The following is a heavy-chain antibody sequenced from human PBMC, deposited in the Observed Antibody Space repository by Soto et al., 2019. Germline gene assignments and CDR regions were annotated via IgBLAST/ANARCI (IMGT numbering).Heavy chain of an antibody. J-gene: IGHJ4*02. V-gene: IGHV1-2*04. CDR1: GYTFTGYY. CDR2: INPNSGGT. CDR3: ARAQPMVRGVIIDY. D-gene: IGHD3-10*01. Sequence: ASVKVSCKASGYTFTGYYMHWVRQAPGQGLEWMGWINPNSGGTNYAQKFQGWVTITRDTSISTAYMELSRLRSDDTAVYYYARAQPMVRGVIIDYWGQGTLVTVSS.